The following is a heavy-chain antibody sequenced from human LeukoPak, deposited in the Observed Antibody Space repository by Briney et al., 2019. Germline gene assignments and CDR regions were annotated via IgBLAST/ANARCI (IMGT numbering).Heavy chain of an antibody. CDR1: GNSISSGYY. Sequence: SETLSLTCTVSGNSISSGYYWGWIRQPPGKGLEWIGSIYHSGRTYYNPSLKSRVTISVDTSKNQFSLKLSSVTAADTAVYYCAKEVEAAALDYWGQGTLVTVSS. CDR2: IYHSGRT. V-gene: IGHV4-38-2*02. J-gene: IGHJ4*02. CDR3: AKEVEAAALDY. D-gene: IGHD6-13*01.